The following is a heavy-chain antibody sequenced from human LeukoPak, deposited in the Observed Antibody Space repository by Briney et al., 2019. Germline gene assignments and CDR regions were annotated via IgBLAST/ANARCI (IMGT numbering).Heavy chain of an antibody. D-gene: IGHD6-19*01. CDR2: INHSGST. CDR1: GGSFSGYY. J-gene: IGHJ5*02. V-gene: IGHV4-34*01. CDR3: ARPIAVAGTTFWFDP. Sequence: PSETLSLTCAVYGGSFSGYYWSWIRQPPGKGLEWIGEINHSGSTNYNPSLKSRVTISVDTSKNQFSLKLSSVTAADTAVYYCARPIAVAGTTFWFDPWGQGTLVTVSS.